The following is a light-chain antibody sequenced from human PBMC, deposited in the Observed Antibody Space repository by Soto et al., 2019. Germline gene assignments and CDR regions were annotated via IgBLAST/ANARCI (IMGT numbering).Light chain of an antibody. CDR3: QQYGSPLT. J-gene: IGKJ4*01. Sequence: EIVLTQSPGTLSLSPGERATLSFRASQSVSSSYLAWYQQKPGQAPRLLIYGASSRATGIPDRFSGSGSGTDFTLTISRLEPEDFAVYYCQQYGSPLTFGGGTKVDI. CDR2: GAS. CDR1: QSVSSSY. V-gene: IGKV3-20*01.